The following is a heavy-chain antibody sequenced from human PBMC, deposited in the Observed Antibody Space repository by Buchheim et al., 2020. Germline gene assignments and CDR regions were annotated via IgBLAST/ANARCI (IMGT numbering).Heavy chain of an antibody. CDR2: INPNGGTT. CDR1: GYTFTSYY. Sequence: QVQLVQSGTEVKKPGASVKVSCKASGYTFTSYYMNWVRQAPGQGLEWMGIINPNGGTTNYAQKFQGRVTMTRATSTSTVYMELSSLGTEDTAIYFCARAWAARLYFDDWGQGTL. J-gene: IGHJ4*02. CDR3: ARAWAARLYFDD. D-gene: IGHD6-25*01. V-gene: IGHV1-46*01.